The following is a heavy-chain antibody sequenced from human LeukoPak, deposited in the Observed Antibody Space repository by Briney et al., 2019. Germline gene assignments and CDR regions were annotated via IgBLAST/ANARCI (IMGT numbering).Heavy chain of an antibody. CDR2: ISYDGSNK. V-gene: IGHV3-30*03. J-gene: IGHJ3*02. CDR3: ARLYYYDSSGYPLDDAFDI. Sequence: GGSLRLSCAASGFTFSSYGMHWARQAPGKGLEWVAVISYDGSNKYYADSVKGRFTISRDNSKNTLYLQMNSLRAEDTAVYYCARLYYYDSSGYPLDDAFDIWGQGTMVTVSS. CDR1: GFTFSSYG. D-gene: IGHD3-22*01.